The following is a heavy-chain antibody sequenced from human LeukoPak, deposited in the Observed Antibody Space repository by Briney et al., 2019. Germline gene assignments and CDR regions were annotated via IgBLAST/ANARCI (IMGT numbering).Heavy chain of an antibody. V-gene: IGHV3-21*01. J-gene: IGHJ4*02. Sequence: PGGSLRLSCAASGFTFSSYSVNWVRQAPGKGLEWVSFISTSSSYIYYADSVKGRFTISRDNAKNSLDLQMNSLRAEDTAVYYCARASSSWYYFDYWGQGTLVTVSS. CDR2: ISTSSSYI. CDR3: ARASSSWYYFDY. CDR1: GFTFSSYS. D-gene: IGHD6-13*01.